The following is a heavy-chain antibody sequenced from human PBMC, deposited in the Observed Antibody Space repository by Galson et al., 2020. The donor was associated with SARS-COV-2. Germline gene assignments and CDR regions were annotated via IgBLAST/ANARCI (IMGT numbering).Heavy chain of an antibody. Sequence: GESLKISCAASGFTFSNAWMSWARQAPGKGLEWVGRIKSKTDGGTTDYAAPVKGRFTISRDDSKNTLYLQMNSLKTEDTAVYYCTTEMSGYVWDFDYWGQGTLVTVSS. J-gene: IGHJ4*02. CDR1: GFTFSNAW. CDR2: IKSKTDGGTT. V-gene: IGHV3-15*01. CDR3: TTEMSGYVWDFDY. D-gene: IGHD3-16*01.